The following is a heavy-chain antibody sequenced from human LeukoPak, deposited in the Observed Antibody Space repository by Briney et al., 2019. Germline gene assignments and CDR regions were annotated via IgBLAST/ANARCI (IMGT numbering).Heavy chain of an antibody. CDR1: GGSFSGYY. CDR3: ARVVVPAATDY. V-gene: IGHV4-34*01. CDR2: INHSGST. J-gene: IGHJ4*02. Sequence: SETLSLTCAVYGGSFSGYYWSWLRQPPGKGLEWIGEINHSGSTNYNPSLKSRVTISVDTSKNQFSLKLSSVTAADTAVYYCARVVVPAATDYWGQGTLVTVSS. D-gene: IGHD2-2*01.